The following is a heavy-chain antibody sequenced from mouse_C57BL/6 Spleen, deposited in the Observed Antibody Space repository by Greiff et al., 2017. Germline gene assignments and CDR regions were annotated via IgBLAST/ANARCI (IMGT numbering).Heavy chain of an antibody. CDR3: SIDYNYEDYAMDD. V-gene: IGHV1-47*01. J-gene: IGHJ4*01. D-gene: IGHD2-12*01. CDR2: FHPYNDDT. Sequence: VQLQQSGAELVKPGASVKMSCKASGYTFTTYPIEWMKQNHGKSLEWIGNFHPYNDDTKYNEKFKGKATLTVDKSSSTVYLELSRFTSDYSAVYYYSIDYNYEDYAMDDWGQGTSVTVSS. CDR1: GYTFTTYP.